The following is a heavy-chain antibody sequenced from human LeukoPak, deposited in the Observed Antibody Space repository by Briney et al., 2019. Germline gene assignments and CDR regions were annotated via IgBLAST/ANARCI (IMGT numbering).Heavy chain of an antibody. Sequence: GGSLRLSCAASGFTFSNAWMSWVRQAPGKGLEWLGRIKSKTDGGTTDYAAPVKGRFTISRDDSKNTLYLQMNRLKTEDTAVYYCTTDRRWELPKNVDYWGQGTLVTVSS. CDR1: GFTFSNAW. J-gene: IGHJ4*02. CDR2: IKSKTDGGTT. CDR3: TTDRRWELPKNVDY. D-gene: IGHD1-26*01. V-gene: IGHV3-15*01.